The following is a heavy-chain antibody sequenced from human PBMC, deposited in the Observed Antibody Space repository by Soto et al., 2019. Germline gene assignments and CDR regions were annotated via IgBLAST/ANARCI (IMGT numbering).Heavy chain of an antibody. J-gene: IGHJ4*02. CDR3: AVEKGIAPGDS. CDR1: GYTFTDSG. V-gene: IGHV1-3*04. CDR2: INTGHGNA. Sequence: QVHLVQSGAEVKKPGASVKVSCKASGYTFTDSGMHWVRQAPGQSLEWMRWINTGHGNAKYTQKFQGRVAITRDTSASTVYMRLTGLISTDTAVSCCAVEKGIAPGDSWGQGTLVTVSS. D-gene: IGHD6-13*01.